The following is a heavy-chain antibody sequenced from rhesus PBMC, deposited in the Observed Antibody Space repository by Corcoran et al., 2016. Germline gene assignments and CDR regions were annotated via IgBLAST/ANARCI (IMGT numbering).Heavy chain of an antibody. CDR1: GGSISSSY. CDR3: ARGYSYSY. J-gene: IGHJ4*01. V-gene: IGHV4-169*01. D-gene: IGHD5-36*02. Sequence: QLQLQESGPGLVKPSETLSVTCAVSGGSISSSYWSWIRQAPGKGLEWIGYIYGSGSSTNYNPSLKSRVTLSVDTSKNQLSLKLSSVTTADTAVYYCARGYSYSYWGQGVLVTVSS. CDR2: IYGSGSST.